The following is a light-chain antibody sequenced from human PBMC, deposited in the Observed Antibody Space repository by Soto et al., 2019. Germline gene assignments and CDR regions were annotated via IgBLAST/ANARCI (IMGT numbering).Light chain of an antibody. V-gene: IGLV1-51*02. CDR2: ESN. CDR1: SSNIGNNY. CDR3: GTWDSSLSAVV. Sequence: QSVLTQPRSVSAAPGQEVTISCSGSSSNIGNNYVSWYQQLPGTAPKLLISESNKRPSGIPDRYSGSKSGTSATLSITGLQTGDEAVYYCGTWDSSLSAVVFGGGTKLTVL. J-gene: IGLJ2*01.